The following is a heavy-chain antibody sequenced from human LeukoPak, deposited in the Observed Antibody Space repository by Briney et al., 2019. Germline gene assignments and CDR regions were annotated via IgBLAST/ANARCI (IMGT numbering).Heavy chain of an antibody. CDR3: ARGVAKMKKYYYDSSGHALDI. Sequence: SETLSLTCAVYGGSFSGYYWSWIRQPPGKGLEWIGEINHSGSTNYNPSLKSRVTISVDTSKNQFSLKLSSVTAADTAVYYCARGVAKMKKYYYDSSGHALDIWGQGTMVTVSS. CDR2: INHSGST. J-gene: IGHJ3*02. CDR1: GGSFSGYY. D-gene: IGHD3-22*01. V-gene: IGHV4-34*01.